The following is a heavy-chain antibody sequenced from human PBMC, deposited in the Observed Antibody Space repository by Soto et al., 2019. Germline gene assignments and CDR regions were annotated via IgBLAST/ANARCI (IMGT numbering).Heavy chain of an antibody. CDR1: GGTFSSYT. J-gene: IGHJ5*02. CDR3: ARSLEYYDILTGYYYRWFDP. D-gene: IGHD3-9*01. CDR2: IIPILGIA. V-gene: IGHV1-69*02. Sequence: QVQLVQSGAEVKKPGSSVKVSCKASGGTFSSYTISWVRQAPGQGLEWMGRIIPILGIANYAQKFQGRVTITADKSTSTAYMELSSLRSEDTAVYYCARSLEYYDILTGYYYRWFDPWGQGTLVTVSS.